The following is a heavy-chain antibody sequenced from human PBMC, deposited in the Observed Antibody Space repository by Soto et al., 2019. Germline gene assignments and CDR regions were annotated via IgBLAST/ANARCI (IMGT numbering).Heavy chain of an antibody. J-gene: IGHJ5*02. Sequence: ASVKVSCKASGYTFTSYGISWVRQAPGQGLEWMGWISAYNGNTNYAQKLQGRVTMTTDTSTSTAYMELRSLRSDDTAVYYCAXCEGFFEWLGLRNWFDPWGQGTLVTVSS. CDR2: ISAYNGNT. D-gene: IGHD3-3*01. CDR3: AXCEGFFEWLGLRNWFDP. V-gene: IGHV1-18*01. CDR1: GYTFTSYG.